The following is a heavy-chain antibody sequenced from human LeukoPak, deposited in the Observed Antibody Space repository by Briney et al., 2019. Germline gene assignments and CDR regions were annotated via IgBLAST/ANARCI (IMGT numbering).Heavy chain of an antibody. D-gene: IGHD6-19*01. CDR3: ARRKLYSSNIGFDP. CDR1: GGSFSGYY. J-gene: IGHJ5*02. Sequence: SSETLSLTCAVYGGSFSGYYWSWIRQPPGKGLEWIGEINHSGSTNYNPSLKSRVTISVDTSKNQFSLKLSSVTAADTAVYYCARRKLYSSNIGFDPWGQGTLVTVSS. V-gene: IGHV4-34*01. CDR2: INHSGST.